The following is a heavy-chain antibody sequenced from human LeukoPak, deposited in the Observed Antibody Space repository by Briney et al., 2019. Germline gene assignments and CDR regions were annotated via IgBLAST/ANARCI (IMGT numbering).Heavy chain of an antibody. V-gene: IGHV4-34*01. D-gene: IGHD6-6*01. CDR2: INHSGST. Sequence: PSETLSLTCAVYGGSFSGYYWSWIRQPPGKGLEWIGEINHSGSTNYNPSLKSRVTISVDTSKNQFSLKLGSVTAADTAVYYCATGGGSSSLFDYWGQGTLVTVSS. CDR1: GGSFSGYY. J-gene: IGHJ4*02. CDR3: ATGGGSSSLFDY.